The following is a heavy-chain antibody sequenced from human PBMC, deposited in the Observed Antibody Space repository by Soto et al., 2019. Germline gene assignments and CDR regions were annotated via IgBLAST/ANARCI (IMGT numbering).Heavy chain of an antibody. CDR3: ARVGSVVVTANDY. CDR2: INPNSGGT. Sequence: ASVKVSCKASGYTFTGHYMHWVRQAPGQGLEWMGWINPNSGGTNYAQKFQGRVTMTRDTSISTAYMELSRLRSDDTAVYYCARVGSVVVTANDYWGQGTLVTVSS. J-gene: IGHJ4*02. D-gene: IGHD2-21*02. CDR1: GYTFTGHY. V-gene: IGHV1-2*02.